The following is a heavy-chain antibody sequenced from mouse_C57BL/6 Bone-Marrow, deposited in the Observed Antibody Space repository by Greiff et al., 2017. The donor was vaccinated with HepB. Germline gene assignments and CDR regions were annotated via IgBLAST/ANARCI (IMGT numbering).Heavy chain of an antibody. D-gene: IGHD2-1*01. CDR2: ISSGGSYT. CDR3: ARHPGNSSFDY. J-gene: IGHJ2*01. CDR1: GFTFSSYG. V-gene: IGHV5-6*01. Sequence: EVQLVESGGDLVKPGGSLKLSCAASGFTFSSYGMSWVRQTPDKRLEWVATISSGGSYTYYPDSVKGRFTISRDNAKNTLYLQMGSLKSEDTAMYYCARHPGNSSFDYWGQGTTLTVSS.